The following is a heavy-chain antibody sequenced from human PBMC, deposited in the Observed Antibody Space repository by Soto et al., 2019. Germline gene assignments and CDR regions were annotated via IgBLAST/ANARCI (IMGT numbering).Heavy chain of an antibody. CDR2: INAGNGNT. CDR1: GYTFTGYA. D-gene: IGHD3-10*01. CDR3: ARVYDYYGSGSLSR. V-gene: IGHV1-3*01. Sequence: GASVKVSCKASGYTFTGYAMHWVRQAPGQRLEWMGWINAGNGNTKYSQKFQGRVTITRDTSASTAYMELSSLRSEDTAVYYCARVYDYYGSGSLSRWGQGTLVTVSS. J-gene: IGHJ4*02.